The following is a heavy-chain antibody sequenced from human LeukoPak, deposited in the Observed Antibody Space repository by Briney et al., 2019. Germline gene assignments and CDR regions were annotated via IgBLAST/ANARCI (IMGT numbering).Heavy chain of an antibody. CDR3: ARGQLIINWSTS. CDR2: VYPSGYT. J-gene: IGHJ5*01. V-gene: IGHV4-61*02. D-gene: IGHD3-16*01. CDR1: GVSISSDSHH. Sequence: SSETLSLTCTVSGVSISSDSHHWSWIRQPAGKGLEWVGRVYPSGYTNYNPSLRSRVTMSVDTSKNQFSLNLGSVTASDTAVYYCARGQLIINWSTSCGQGTLVTVSS.